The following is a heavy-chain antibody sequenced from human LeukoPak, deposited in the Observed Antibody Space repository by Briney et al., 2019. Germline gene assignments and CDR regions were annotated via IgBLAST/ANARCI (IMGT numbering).Heavy chain of an antibody. V-gene: IGHV4-34*01. D-gene: IGHD3-22*01. Sequence: PSETLSLTCAVYGGSFSGYYWSWIRQPPGKGLEWIGEINHSGSTNYNPYLKSRVTISVDTSKNQFSLKLSSVTAADTAVYYCARGTPRYYYDSSGYCDYWGQGTLVTVSS. CDR1: GGSFSGYY. CDR2: INHSGST. J-gene: IGHJ4*02. CDR3: ARGTPRYYYDSSGYCDY.